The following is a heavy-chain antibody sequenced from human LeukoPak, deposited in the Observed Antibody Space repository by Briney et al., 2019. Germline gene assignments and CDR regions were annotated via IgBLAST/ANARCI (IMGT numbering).Heavy chain of an antibody. Sequence: GRSLRLSCAASGFTFSSYAMHWVRQAPGKGLEWVAVISYDGSNKYYADSVKGRFTISRDNSKNTLYLQMNSLRAEDTAVYYCARVSGVVLRYFDWLSSDWYFDLWGRGTLVTVSS. J-gene: IGHJ2*01. CDR3: ARVSGVVLRYFDWLSSDWYFDL. CDR2: ISYDGSNK. CDR1: GFTFSSYA. V-gene: IGHV3-30*04. D-gene: IGHD3-9*01.